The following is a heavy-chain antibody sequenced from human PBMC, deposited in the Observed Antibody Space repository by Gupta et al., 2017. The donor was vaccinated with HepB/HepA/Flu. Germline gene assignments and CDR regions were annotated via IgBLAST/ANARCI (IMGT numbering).Heavy chain of an antibody. Sequence: QVQLQESGPGLVKPSETLSLTCTVSDGSISRYYWSWIRQPPGKGLELIGYIYYSGSTNYNPSLKSRVTISVDTSNNQFSLRLNSVTAADTAMYYCVNEDCSGGSCYDYWGQGTLVTDSS. CDR2: IYYSGST. CDR1: DGSISRYY. J-gene: IGHJ4*02. V-gene: IGHV4-59*01. D-gene: IGHD2-15*01. CDR3: VNEDCSGGSCYDY.